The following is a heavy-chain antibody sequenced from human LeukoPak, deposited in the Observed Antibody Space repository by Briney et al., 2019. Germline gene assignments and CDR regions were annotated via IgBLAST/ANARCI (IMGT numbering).Heavy chain of an antibody. CDR1: GFTFSSYA. D-gene: IGHD3-3*01. CDR2: ISGSGGST. J-gene: IGHJ4*02. Sequence: GGSLRLSCAASGFTFSSYAMSWVRQAPGKGLEWVSAISGSGGSTYYADSVKGRFTISRDNSKNTLYLQMNSLRAEDTAVYYCASVRFLEWLLFRDYFDYRGQGTLVTVSS. CDR3: ASVRFLEWLLFRDYFDY. V-gene: IGHV3-23*01.